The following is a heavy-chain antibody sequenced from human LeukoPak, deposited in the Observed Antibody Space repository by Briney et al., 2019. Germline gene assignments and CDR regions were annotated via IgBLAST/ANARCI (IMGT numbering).Heavy chain of an antibody. J-gene: IGHJ2*01. V-gene: IGHV4-59*01. CDR1: GGSISSYY. D-gene: IGHD3-22*01. Sequence: SETLSLTCTVSGGSISSYYWSWIRQPPGKGLEWIGYVYYSGSTNYNPSLKSRVTISVDTSKNQFSLKLSSVTAADTAVYYCAREAYYYDSSGYPGWYFDLWGRGTLVTVSS. CDR2: VYYSGST. CDR3: AREAYYYDSSGYPGWYFDL.